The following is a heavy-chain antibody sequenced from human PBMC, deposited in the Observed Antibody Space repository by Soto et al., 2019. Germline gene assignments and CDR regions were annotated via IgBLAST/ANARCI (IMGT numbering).Heavy chain of an antibody. J-gene: IGHJ6*02. CDR1: GGPISSGDYY. D-gene: IGHD6-6*01. CDR2: IYYSGST. V-gene: IGHV4-30-4*01. CDR3: AREYSSSNYGMDV. Sequence: LSLTCTVSGGPISSGDYYWSWIRQPPGKGLEWIGYIYYSGSTYYNPSLKSRVTISVDTSKNQFSLKLSSVTAADTAVYYCAREYSSSNYGMDVWGQGTTVTVSS.